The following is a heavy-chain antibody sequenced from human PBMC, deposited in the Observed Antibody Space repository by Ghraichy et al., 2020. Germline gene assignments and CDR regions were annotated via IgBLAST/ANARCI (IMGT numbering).Heavy chain of an antibody. V-gene: IGHV4-39*01. CDR2: IYYSGST. CDR1: GGSISSSSYY. J-gene: IGHJ3*02. Sequence: GSLRLSCTVSGGSISSSSYYWGWIRQPPGKGLEWIGSIYYSGSTYYNPSLKSRVTISVDTSKNQFSLKLSSVTAADTAVYYCARWTHLYYGEGAGAFDIWGQGTMVTVSS. D-gene: IGHD3-10*01. CDR3: ARWTHLYYGEGAGAFDI.